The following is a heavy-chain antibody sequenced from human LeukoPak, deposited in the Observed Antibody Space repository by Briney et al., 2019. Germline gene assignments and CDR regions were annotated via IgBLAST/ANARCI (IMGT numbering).Heavy chain of an antibody. V-gene: IGHV1-2*02. Sequence: GASVKVTCKASGYTFTGYYMHWVRQAPGQGLEWMGWINPNSGGTNYAQKFQGRVTMTRDTSISTAYMELTRLRSDDTAVYYCARYSSGSGIDYWGQGTLVTVSS. CDR2: INPNSGGT. CDR3: ARYSSGSGIDY. D-gene: IGHD3-22*01. J-gene: IGHJ4*02. CDR1: GYTFTGYY.